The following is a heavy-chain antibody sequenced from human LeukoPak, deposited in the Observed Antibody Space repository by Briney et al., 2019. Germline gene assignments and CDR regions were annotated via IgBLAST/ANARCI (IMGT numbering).Heavy chain of an antibody. CDR1: GNSISSGDNY. J-gene: IGHJ3*02. Sequence: SETLSLTCTVSGNSISSGDNYWSWIRQPAGKGLEWIGRIYTSGSTNYNPSLKSRVTISLDTSGNQFSLKLSSVTAADTAVYYCASGYCGGACQLGGVDMWGQGTMVTVSS. V-gene: IGHV4-61*02. CDR2: IYTSGST. CDR3: ASGYCGGACQLGGVDM. D-gene: IGHD2-21*02.